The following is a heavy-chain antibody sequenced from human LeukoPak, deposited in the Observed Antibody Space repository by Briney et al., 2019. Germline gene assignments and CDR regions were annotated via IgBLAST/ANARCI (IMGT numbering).Heavy chain of an antibody. J-gene: IGHJ4*02. V-gene: IGHV3-30-3*01. D-gene: IGHD2-21*02. CDR3: ARTLTVVTHTTDY. CDR1: GFTFSSYA. Sequence: PGGSLRLSCEASGFTFSSYAMHWVRQAPGKGLEWVAVISYDGSNKYYADSVKGRFTISRDNSKNTLYLQMNSLRAEDTAVYYCARTLTVVTHTTDYWGQGTLVTVSS. CDR2: ISYDGSNK.